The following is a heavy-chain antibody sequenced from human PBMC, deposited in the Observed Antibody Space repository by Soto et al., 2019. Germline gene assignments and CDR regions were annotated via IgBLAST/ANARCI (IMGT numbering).Heavy chain of an antibody. V-gene: IGHV3-30*18. CDR1: GFRFSDYG. Sequence: QLQLAESGGGVVQPGRSLRLSCIGSGFRFSDYGMHWVRQAPGKGLEWVAMMSFDGTYKYSADSVKGRFIISRDNSKNTLFLQMNSLRAGDTAVYYCAKDRRDGEYNSVYDFWGQGTLVTVSS. CDR2: MSFDGTYK. CDR3: AKDRRDGEYNSVYDF. D-gene: IGHD4-17*01. J-gene: IGHJ4*02.